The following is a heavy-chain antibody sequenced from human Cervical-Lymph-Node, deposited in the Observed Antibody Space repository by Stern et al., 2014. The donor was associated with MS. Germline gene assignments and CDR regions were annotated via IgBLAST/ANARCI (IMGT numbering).Heavy chain of an antibody. J-gene: IGHJ3*01. V-gene: IGHV1-46*03. Sequence: QMQLVQSGAEVKKPGASVTVSCRTSGYTFIGYYIHWVRQAPGQGLEWMGIINLSDGATTYAQKFQGRVTITRDTSTNTAYMQLGSLTSEDTAVFFCAREGADNDAFDVWGQGTMVTVSS. CDR1: GYTFIGYY. CDR3: AREGADNDAFDV. D-gene: IGHD1-26*01. CDR2: INLSDGAT.